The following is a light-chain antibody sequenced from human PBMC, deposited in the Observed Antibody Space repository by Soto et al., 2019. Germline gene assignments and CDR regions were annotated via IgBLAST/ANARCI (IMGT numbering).Light chain of an antibody. CDR2: RNN. CDR3: AAWDDSLSGPVV. J-gene: IGLJ2*01. CDR1: SSNIGSNY. V-gene: IGLV1-47*01. Sequence: QSVLTQPPSASGTAGERVTISCSGSSSNIGSNYVYWYQQLPGTAPKLLIYRNNQRPSGVPDRFSGSKSGTSASLAISGLRSEDEADYYCAAWDDSLSGPVVFCGGTKLTVL.